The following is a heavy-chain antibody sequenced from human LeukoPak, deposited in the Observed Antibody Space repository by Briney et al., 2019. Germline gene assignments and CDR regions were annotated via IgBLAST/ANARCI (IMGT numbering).Heavy chain of an antibody. Sequence: SGTLSLTCAVYGASFRNYYWSWIRQTPGKGLEWIGEIDHSGSTNYNPSLGSRVTISLDTSKNQFSLKLTSVTAADTAVYYCARSGTYQYSSTSDYWGQGTLVSVSS. D-gene: IGHD2-2*01. CDR3: ARSGTYQYSSTSDY. V-gene: IGHV4-34*01. CDR2: IDHSGST. J-gene: IGHJ4*02. CDR1: GASFRNYY.